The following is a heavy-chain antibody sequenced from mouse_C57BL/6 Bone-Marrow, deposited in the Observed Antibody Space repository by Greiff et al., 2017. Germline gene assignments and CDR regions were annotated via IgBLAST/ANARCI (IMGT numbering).Heavy chain of an antibody. D-gene: IGHD1-1*01. V-gene: IGHV5-4*01. Sequence: EVQVVESGGGLVKPGGSLKLSCAASGFTFSSYAMSWVRQTPEKRLEWVATISDGGSYTYYPDNVKGRFTISRDNAKNNLYLQMRHLKSEDTAMYYCARGPYYYGSSADYWGQGTTLTVSS. J-gene: IGHJ2*01. CDR1: GFTFSSYA. CDR3: ARGPYYYGSSADY. CDR2: ISDGGSYT.